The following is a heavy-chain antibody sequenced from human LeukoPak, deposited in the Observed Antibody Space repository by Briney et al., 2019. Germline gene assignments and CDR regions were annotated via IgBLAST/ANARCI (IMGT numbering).Heavy chain of an antibody. CDR3: ARVAEAEDLVNYYYYYMDV. CDR1: GGSISSGGYY. Sequence: SETLSLTCTVSGGSISSGGYYWSWVRQHPGKGLEWIGYIYYSGSTYYNPSLKSRVTISVDTSKNQFSLKLSSVTAADTAVYYCARVAEAEDLVNYYYYYMDVWGKGTTVTVSS. D-gene: IGHD3/OR15-3a*01. V-gene: IGHV4-31*03. CDR2: IYYSGST. J-gene: IGHJ6*03.